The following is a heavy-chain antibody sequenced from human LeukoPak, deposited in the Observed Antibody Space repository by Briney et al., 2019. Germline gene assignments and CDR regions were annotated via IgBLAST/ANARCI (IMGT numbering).Heavy chain of an antibody. J-gene: IGHJ6*02. CDR3: AKERGYSYDYYYYGMDV. CDR1: GFTFSSYG. Sequence: GGSLRLSCAASGFTFSSYGMHWVRQAPGKGLEWVAVISYDGSNKYYADSVKGRFTISRDNSKNTLYLQMNSLRAEDTAVYYCAKERGYSYDYYYYGMDVWGQGTTVTVSS. V-gene: IGHV3-30*18. CDR2: ISYDGSNK. D-gene: IGHD5-18*01.